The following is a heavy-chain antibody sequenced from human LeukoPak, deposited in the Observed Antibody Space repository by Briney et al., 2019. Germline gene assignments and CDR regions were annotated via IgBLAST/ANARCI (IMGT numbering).Heavy chain of an antibody. CDR2: ISAYNGNT. Sequence: ASVKVSCKASGYTFTSYGISWVRQAPGQGLEWMGWISAYNGNTNYAQKLQGGVTMTTDTSTSTAYMELRSLRSDDTAVYYCARDRLTGTTILYYYYGMDVWGQGTTVTVSS. D-gene: IGHD1-7*01. V-gene: IGHV1-18*01. CDR3: ARDRLTGTTILYYYYGMDV. J-gene: IGHJ6*02. CDR1: GYTFTSYG.